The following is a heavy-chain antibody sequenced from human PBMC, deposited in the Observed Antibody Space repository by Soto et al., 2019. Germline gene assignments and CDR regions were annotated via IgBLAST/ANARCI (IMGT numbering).Heavy chain of an antibody. CDR2: ITNDGSNK. CDR1: GFTFSNHF. Sequence: GGSLRLSYAASGFTFSNHFMSWVRQAPGRGLEWVANITNDGSNKYYVDSVKGRFTISRDNSRNTLYLQMNSLRAEDTAVYYCAKDKGDSSGYHRNYYYGMDVWGQGTTVTVSS. V-gene: IGHV3-30*18. J-gene: IGHJ6*02. CDR3: AKDKGDSSGYHRNYYYGMDV. D-gene: IGHD3-22*01.